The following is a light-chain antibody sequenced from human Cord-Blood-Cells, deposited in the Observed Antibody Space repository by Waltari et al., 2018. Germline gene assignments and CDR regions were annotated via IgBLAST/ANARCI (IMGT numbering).Light chain of an antibody. CDR1: SSDVGSYNL. CDR2: EGS. J-gene: IGLJ3*02. Sequence: QSALTQPASVSGSPGQSITISCTGTSSDVGSYNLVSWYQQHPGKAPKLMICEGSKRPSGVSNRVAGSKSGNTASLTISGLQAEDEADYYCCSYAGSSTWVFGGGTKLTVL. V-gene: IGLV2-23*01. CDR3: CSYAGSSTWV.